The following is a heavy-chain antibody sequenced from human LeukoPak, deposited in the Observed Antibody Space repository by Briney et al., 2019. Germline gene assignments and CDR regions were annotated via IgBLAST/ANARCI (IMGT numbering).Heavy chain of an antibody. CDR3: GRSAGFVHFDH. D-gene: IGHD3-16*01. V-gene: IGHV4-39*07. CDR1: GNSISSSSYY. Sequence: SETLSLTCTVSGNSISSSSYYWVWIRQPPGKGLEWIGSINYYGKTYYNPSVKSRVTISVDTSKNQFSLMVRSVAAADTAVYYCGRSAGFVHFDHWGQGTLVTVTS. CDR2: INYYGKT. J-gene: IGHJ4*02.